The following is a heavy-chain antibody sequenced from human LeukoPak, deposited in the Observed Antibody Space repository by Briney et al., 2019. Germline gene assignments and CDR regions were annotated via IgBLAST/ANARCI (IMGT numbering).Heavy chain of an antibody. D-gene: IGHD2/OR15-2a*01. CDR1: GFTFDDYA. CDR3: AKDRAARGRGNYFYMDV. J-gene: IGHJ6*03. Sequence: GGSLRLSCAASGFTFDDYAMHWVRHAPGKGLEWVSHITWDGGSTHYADSVEGRFTISRDNRENSLYLQMNSLRPEDTALYYCAKDRAARGRGNYFYMDVWGKGTTVTVSS. CDR2: ITWDGGST. V-gene: IGHV3-43D*03.